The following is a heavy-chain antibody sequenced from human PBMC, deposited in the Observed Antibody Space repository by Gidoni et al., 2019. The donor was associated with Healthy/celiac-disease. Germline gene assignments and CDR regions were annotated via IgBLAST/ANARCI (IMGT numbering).Heavy chain of an antibody. CDR1: GYTFTGYY. CDR3: AREAIPPEVPAATLGDYYYYGMDV. J-gene: IGHJ6*02. V-gene: IGHV1-2*04. D-gene: IGHD2-2*01. CDR2: INPNSGGT. Sequence: QVQLVQSGAEVKKPGASVKVSCKASGYTFTGYYMHWVRQAPGQGLEWMGWINPNSGGTNYAQKFQGWVTMTRDTSISTAYMELSRLRSDDTAVYYCAREAIPPEVPAATLGDYYYYGMDVWGQGTTVTVSS.